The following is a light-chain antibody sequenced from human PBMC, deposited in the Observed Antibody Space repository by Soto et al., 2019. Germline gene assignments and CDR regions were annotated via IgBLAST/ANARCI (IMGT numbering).Light chain of an antibody. CDR1: HSISTL. V-gene: IGKV1D-13*01. CDR2: DAS. J-gene: IGKJ4*01. CDR3: QQFYDSPLT. Sequence: IQVSQAPSSRPGAVGDRVSSTCLASHSISTLFAWYQQNPGKPPKLLIYDASSLQSGVPSRFSGSGSGTDFTLTISSLQPEDFATYYCQQFYDSPLTFGGGTKVDI.